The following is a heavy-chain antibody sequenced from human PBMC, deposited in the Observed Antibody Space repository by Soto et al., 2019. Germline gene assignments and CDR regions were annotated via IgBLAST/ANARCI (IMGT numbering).Heavy chain of an antibody. V-gene: IGHV3-23*01. Sequence: EVQLFESGGGLVQPGVSLRLSCAASGFTVSSYAMSWVRQAPGKGLEWVSAISGSGGTTYYADSVKGRFTFSRDNSKTTLYLQMTSLRAEDTAVYYCAKTANGWFSAFDIWGQGTRVTVSS. D-gene: IGHD6-19*01. CDR2: ISGSGGTT. J-gene: IGHJ3*02. CDR1: GFTVSSYA. CDR3: AKTANGWFSAFDI.